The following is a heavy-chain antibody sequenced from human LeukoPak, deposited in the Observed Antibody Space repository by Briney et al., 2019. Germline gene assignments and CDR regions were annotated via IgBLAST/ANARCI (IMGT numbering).Heavy chain of an antibody. CDR1: GYTFTTYG. Sequence: ASVKVSCKASGYTFTTYGISWVRQAPGQGLEWMGWISAYNGNTNYAQKLQDRVTMTTDTSTSTVYMDLRSLRSDDTAVYYCARGRGRTMIRGVNDYWGQGTLVTVSS. CDR2: ISAYNGNT. J-gene: IGHJ4*02. V-gene: IGHV1-18*01. D-gene: IGHD3-10*01. CDR3: ARGRGRTMIRGVNDY.